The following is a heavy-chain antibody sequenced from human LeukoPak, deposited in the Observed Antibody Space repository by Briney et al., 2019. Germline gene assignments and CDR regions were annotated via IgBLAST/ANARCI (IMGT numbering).Heavy chain of an antibody. V-gene: IGHV1-2*02. CDR3: ARESGGPIAAANY. D-gene: IGHD6-13*01. CDR1: GYTFTGYY. CDR2: INPNSGGT. Sequence: ASVKVSCKASGYTFTGYYMHWVRQAPGQGLEWMGWINPNSGGTNYAQKFQGRVTMTRDTSISTAYMELSRLRSDDTAVYYCARESGGPIAAANYWGQGTLVTVSS. J-gene: IGHJ4*02.